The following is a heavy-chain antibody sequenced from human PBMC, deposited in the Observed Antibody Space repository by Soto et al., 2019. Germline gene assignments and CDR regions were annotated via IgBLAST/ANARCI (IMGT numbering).Heavy chain of an antibody. V-gene: IGHV1-18*01. Sequence: ASVNVSFKASGYTFTSYGISWVRQAPGQGLEWMGWISAYNGNTNYAQKLQGRVTMTTDTSTSTAYMELRSLRSDDTAVYYCASSWSGYYAFDIWGQGTMVTVSS. J-gene: IGHJ3*02. D-gene: IGHD3-3*01. CDR2: ISAYNGNT. CDR3: ASSWSGYYAFDI. CDR1: GYTFTSYG.